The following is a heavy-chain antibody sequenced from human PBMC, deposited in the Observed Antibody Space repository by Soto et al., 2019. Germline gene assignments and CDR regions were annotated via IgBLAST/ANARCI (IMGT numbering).Heavy chain of an antibody. CDR3: ARDRDIVVVVVADNYYCYGMDV. J-gene: IGHJ6*02. CDR2: IIPIFGTA. V-gene: IGHV1-69*01. D-gene: IGHD2-15*01. CDR1: GGTFSSYA. Sequence: QVQLVQSGAEVKKPGSSVKVSCKASGGTFSSYAISWVRQAPGQGLEWMGGIIPIFGTANYAQKFQGRVTITAEETTHKAYIRLSSLRADGTDVYYCARDRDIVVVVVADNYYCYGMDVWGQGTTVTVSS.